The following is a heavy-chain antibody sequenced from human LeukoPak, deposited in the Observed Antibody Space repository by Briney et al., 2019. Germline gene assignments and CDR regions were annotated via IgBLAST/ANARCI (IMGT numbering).Heavy chain of an antibody. CDR2: IYDSGRT. J-gene: IGHJ4*02. V-gene: IGHV4-59*08. CDR3: ARHPPQGYSSGLYYFDY. D-gene: IGHD6-19*01. CDR1: GGSICSYY. Sequence: PSETLSLTCTVSGGSICSYYWSCIRHPPGRGPGSMGYIYDSGRTNYTPSLKSRVTISVDTSKNQFSLKLSSVTAADTAVYYCARHPPQGYSSGLYYFDYWGQGTLVTVSS.